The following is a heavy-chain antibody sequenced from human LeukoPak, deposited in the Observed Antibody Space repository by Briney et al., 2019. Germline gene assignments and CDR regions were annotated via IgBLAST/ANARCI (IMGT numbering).Heavy chain of an antibody. D-gene: IGHD2-15*01. Sequence: GGSLRLSCTVSGFTFSRYWMSWVRQAPGKGLEWVANINQDGNRENHVDSVKGRFSISRDNAKNSLFLQMHSLRAEDTAVYYCATTFPYCSDGTCALGGQGTLVTVSS. J-gene: IGHJ4*02. CDR1: GFTFSRYW. CDR2: INQDGNRE. V-gene: IGHV3-7*01. CDR3: ATTFPYCSDGTCAL.